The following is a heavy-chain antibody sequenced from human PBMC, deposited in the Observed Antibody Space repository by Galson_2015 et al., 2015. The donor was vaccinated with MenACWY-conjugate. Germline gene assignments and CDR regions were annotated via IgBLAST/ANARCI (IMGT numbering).Heavy chain of an antibody. J-gene: IGHJ6*02. V-gene: IGHV4-34*01. Sequence: ETLSLTCAVYVGSFSGYYWTWIRHPPGKGLEWIGEIDHSGRANYNPSLKSRVTMSVDTSKNQFSLKVTSVSAADTAVYYCAGVSGDFYQNGMDVWGQGTTVTVSS. CDR2: IDHSGRA. D-gene: IGHD7-27*01. CDR3: AGVSGDFYQNGMDV. CDR1: VGSFSGYY.